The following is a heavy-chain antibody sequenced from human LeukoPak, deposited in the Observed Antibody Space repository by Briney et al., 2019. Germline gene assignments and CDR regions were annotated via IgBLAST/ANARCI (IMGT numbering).Heavy chain of an antibody. CDR3: ARGNFEYLTIVRYYYYYGMDV. CDR1: GYTFTSYD. V-gene: IGHV1-18*01. J-gene: IGHJ6*02. D-gene: IGHD3-16*02. Sequence: GASVKVSCKGSGYTFTSYDINWVRQATGQGLEWMGWINPNSGGTNYAQKLQGRVTMTTDTSTSTAYMELRSLRSDDTAVYYCARGNFEYLTIVRYYYYYGMDVWGQGTTVTVSS. CDR2: INPNSGGT.